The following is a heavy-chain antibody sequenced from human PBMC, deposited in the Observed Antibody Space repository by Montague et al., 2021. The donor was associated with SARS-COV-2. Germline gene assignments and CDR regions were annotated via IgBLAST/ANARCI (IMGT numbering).Heavy chain of an antibody. J-gene: IGHJ5*02. CDR1: GFTFGDYA. CDR3: TRGNIWGSGSPA. V-gene: IGHV3-49*04. D-gene: IGHD3-10*01. Sequence: SLRLSCAASGFTFGDYAMSWVRQAPGKGLEWVGFIRSKAYGGTTEYAASVKGRFTISRDDSKSIAYLQMNSLKTEDTAVYYCTRGNIWGSGSPAWGQGTLVTVSS. CDR2: IRSKAYGGTT.